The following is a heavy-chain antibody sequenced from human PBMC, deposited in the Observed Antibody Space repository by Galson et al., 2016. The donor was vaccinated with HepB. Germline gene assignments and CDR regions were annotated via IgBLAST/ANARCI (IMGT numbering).Heavy chain of an antibody. V-gene: IGHV4-34*01. J-gene: IGHJ5*02. CDR2: INHSGST. CDR1: GGSFSGYH. D-gene: IGHD3-3*01. Sequence: SETLSLTCAVYGGSFSGYHWSWIRQFPGKGLEWIGEINHSGSTKYNPSLKSRVTISVDTSKNQFSLRLSSVTAADTAVYYCARRSEYVVRFLEWLSPHPFDPWGQGTLVTVSS. CDR3: ARRSEYVVRFLEWLSPHPFDP.